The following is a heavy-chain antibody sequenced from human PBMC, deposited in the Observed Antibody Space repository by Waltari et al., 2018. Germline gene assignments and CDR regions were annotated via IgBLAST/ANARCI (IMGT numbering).Heavy chain of an antibody. CDR3: ARDRRYDIWSGSGDAFDV. CDR2: VYYSGST. Sequence: QVQLQESGPGLVKPSETLSLTCTVAGGAIVGHYWSGIRQTPGKGLEWIGNVYYSGSTNYNPSFQSRATTSIDTSKDQFYLKLTSVTAADTAVYYCARDRRYDIWSGSGDAFDVWGLGTMVSVSS. V-gene: IGHV4-59*11. CDR1: GGAIVGHY. J-gene: IGHJ3*01. D-gene: IGHD3-3*01.